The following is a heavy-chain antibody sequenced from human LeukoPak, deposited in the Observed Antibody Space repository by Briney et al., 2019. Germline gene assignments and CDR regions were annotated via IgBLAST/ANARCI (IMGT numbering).Heavy chain of an antibody. V-gene: IGHV3-21*01. CDR1: GFTFSSYS. CDR3: AELGITMIGGV. D-gene: IGHD3-10*02. CDR2: ISSGSSHI. J-gene: IGHJ6*04. Sequence: PGGSLRLSCAASGFTFSSYSMNWVRQAPGKGLEWVSSISSGSSHIYYADSVKGRFTISRDNAKNSLYLQMNSLRAEVTAVYYCAELGITMIGGVWGKGTTVTISS.